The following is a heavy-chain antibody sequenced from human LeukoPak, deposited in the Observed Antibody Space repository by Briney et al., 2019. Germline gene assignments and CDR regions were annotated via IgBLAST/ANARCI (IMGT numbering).Heavy chain of an antibody. CDR2: ISSSSSYI. J-gene: IGHJ4*02. CDR3: ARARVVVVVPATRPVYYFDY. CDR1: GFTFSSYS. D-gene: IGHD2-15*01. V-gene: IGHV3-21*04. Sequence: PGGSLRLSCAASGFTFSSYSMNWVRQAPGKGLEWVSSISSSSSYIYYADSVKGRFTISRDNAKNTLYLQINSLRAEDTAVYYCARARVVVVVPATRPVYYFDYWGQGTRVTVSS.